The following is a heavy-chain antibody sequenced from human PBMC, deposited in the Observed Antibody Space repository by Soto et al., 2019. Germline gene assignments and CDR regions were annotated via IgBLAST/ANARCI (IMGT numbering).Heavy chain of an antibody. CDR3: AGTTSHYWYYMDV. Sequence: QTLSLTCVISGDSVSSNNAAWNWIRQSPSRGLEWLGRTYYRSRWYNDYAVSVKSRITVTPDTSKNQFSLQLTSVTPEDTAVYYCAGTTSHYWYYMDVWGKGTTVTVS. V-gene: IGHV6-1*01. CDR1: GDSVSSNNAA. J-gene: IGHJ6*03. D-gene: IGHD1-7*01. CDR2: TYYRSRWYN.